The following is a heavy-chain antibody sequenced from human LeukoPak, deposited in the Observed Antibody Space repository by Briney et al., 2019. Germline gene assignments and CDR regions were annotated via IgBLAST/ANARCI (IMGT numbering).Heavy chain of an antibody. CDR1: GFTFSSYA. CDR2: ISYDGSNK. D-gene: IGHD4-23*01. Sequence: PGGSLRLSCAASGFTFSSYAMHWVRQAPGKGLEWVAVISYDGSNKYYADSVKGRFTISRDNSKNTLYQQMNSLRAEDTAVYYCARNSNYYGMDVWGQGTTVTVSS. CDR3: ARNSNYYGMDV. V-gene: IGHV3-30-3*01. J-gene: IGHJ6*02.